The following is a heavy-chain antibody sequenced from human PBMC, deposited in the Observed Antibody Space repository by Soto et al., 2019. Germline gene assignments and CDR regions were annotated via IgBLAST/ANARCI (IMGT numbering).Heavy chain of an antibody. J-gene: IGHJ4*02. CDR1: GGSISSGGYS. CDR2: IYHSGST. V-gene: IGHV4-30-2*01. D-gene: IGHD5-12*01. CDR3: ARASPYTGYDKAGYFDY. Sequence: SETLSLTCAVSGGSISSGGYSWSWIRQPPGKGLEWIGYIYHSGSTYYNPSLKSRVTISVDRSKNQFSLKLSSVTAADTVVYYCARASPYTGYDKAGYFDYWGQGTLVTV.